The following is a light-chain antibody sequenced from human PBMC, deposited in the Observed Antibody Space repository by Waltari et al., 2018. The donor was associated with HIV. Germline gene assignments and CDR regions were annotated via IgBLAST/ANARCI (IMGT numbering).Light chain of an antibody. CDR3: MQGTHPYT. Sequence: DVVMTQSPLSLPVTLGQPASISCKSSQSLVHPDGNTYLNWFQQRPGQSPRRLIYKVSNRDSGVPDRFSGSGSGTDFTLRISKVEADDVGIYYCMQGTHPYTFGQGSKLEI. CDR1: QSLVHPDGNTY. CDR2: KVS. J-gene: IGKJ2*01. V-gene: IGKV2-30*02.